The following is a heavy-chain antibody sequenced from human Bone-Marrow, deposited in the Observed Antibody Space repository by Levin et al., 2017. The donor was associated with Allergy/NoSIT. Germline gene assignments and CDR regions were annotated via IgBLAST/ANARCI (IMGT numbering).Heavy chain of an antibody. V-gene: IGHV3-74*01. D-gene: IGHD2-15*01. Sequence: GESLKISCASSGXXXXSYXMXXXXXXXXKGLVLVSRIERDESSTNDVDSVRGRFTISRDNAKNTVYLQMNSLRAEDTAVYYCARDRATNGHDWYFDLWGRGTLVTVSS. CDR1: GXXXXSYX. CDR2: IERDESST. J-gene: IGHJ2*01. CDR3: ARDRATNGHDWYFDL.